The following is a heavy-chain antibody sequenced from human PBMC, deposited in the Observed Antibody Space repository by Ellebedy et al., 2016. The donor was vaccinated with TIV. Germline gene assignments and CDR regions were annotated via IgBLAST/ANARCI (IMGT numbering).Heavy chain of an antibody. J-gene: IGHJ6*02. CDR1: GYTFTSYG. V-gene: IGHV1-18*01. CDR2: ISAYNGNT. CDR3: ARDHCGGDCYNDFIYYYGMDV. Sequence: ASVKVSCKASGYTFTSYGISWVRQAPGQGLEWMGWISAYNGNTNYAQKLQGRVTMTTDTSTSTVYMELRSLRSDDTAVYYCARDHCGGDCYNDFIYYYGMDVWGQGTTVTVSS. D-gene: IGHD2-21*02.